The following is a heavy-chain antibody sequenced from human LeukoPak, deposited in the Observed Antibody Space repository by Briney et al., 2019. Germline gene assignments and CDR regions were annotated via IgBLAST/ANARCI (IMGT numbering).Heavy chain of an antibody. D-gene: IGHD3-10*01. CDR2: INPNSGGT. CDR1: GYTFTGYY. V-gene: IGHV1-2*02. Sequence: ASVKVSCKASGYTFTGYYMHWVRQAPGQGLEWMGWINPNSGGTNYAQKFQGRVTMTRDTSIGTAYMELSRLRSDDTAVYCCARVYGSGSDYYYYYYMDVWGKGTTVTVSS. CDR3: ARVYGSGSDYYYYYYMDV. J-gene: IGHJ6*03.